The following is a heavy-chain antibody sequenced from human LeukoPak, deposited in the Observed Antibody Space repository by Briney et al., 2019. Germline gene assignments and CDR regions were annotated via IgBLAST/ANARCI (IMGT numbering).Heavy chain of an antibody. J-gene: IGHJ5*02. CDR1: GFTFSSYA. CDR2: ISYDGSNK. D-gene: IGHD3-10*01. CDR3: ARGRDYYGSGSYYKGSIDP. V-gene: IGHV3-30*04. Sequence: PGRSLRLSCAASGFTFSSYAMHWLRQAPGKGLEWVAVISYDGSNKYYADSVKGQFTISRDNSKNTLYLQMNSLRAEDTAVYYCARGRDYYGSGSYYKGSIDPWGQGTLVTVSS.